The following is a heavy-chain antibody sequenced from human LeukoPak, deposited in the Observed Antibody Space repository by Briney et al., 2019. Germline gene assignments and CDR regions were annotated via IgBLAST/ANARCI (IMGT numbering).Heavy chain of an antibody. J-gene: IGHJ5*02. CDR2: ISTSGDRT. D-gene: IGHD6-13*01. V-gene: IGHV3-23*01. CDR1: GFTFSNYA. CDR3: AKDARYSSSWTVWFDP. Sequence: GGSLRLSCAASGFTFSNYAMSWVRQAPGKGLEWVSTISTSGDRTHYADSVKGRFTISRDNSKNTLYLQMNSLRAEDTAVYYCAKDARYSSSWTVWFDPWGQGTLVTVSS.